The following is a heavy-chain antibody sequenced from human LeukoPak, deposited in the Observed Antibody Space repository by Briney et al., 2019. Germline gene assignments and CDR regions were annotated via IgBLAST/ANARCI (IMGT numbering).Heavy chain of an antibody. D-gene: IGHD3-16*01. CDR3: ARGGVLKSVDY. Sequence: PSETLSLTCTVSGGSISISNYYWGWIRQPPGKGLEWIGSMSYSGRTYYNPSLKTRVTVSLDTSKNQFSLNLISVTAADTAVYYCARGGVLKSVDYWGQGTLVAVSS. J-gene: IGHJ4*02. CDR2: MSYSGRT. CDR1: GGSISISNYY. V-gene: IGHV4-39*07.